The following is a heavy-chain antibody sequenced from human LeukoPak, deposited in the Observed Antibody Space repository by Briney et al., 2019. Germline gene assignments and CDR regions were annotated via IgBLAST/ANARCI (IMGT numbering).Heavy chain of an antibody. V-gene: IGHV5-51*01. CDR2: IYPGDSDT. J-gene: IGHJ6*02. CDR1: GYSFTSYW. CDR3: ARVRSTGTAYHYYYGMDV. D-gene: IGHD1-14*01. Sequence: GESLKISCKGSGYSFTSYWIGWVRQMPGKGLEWMGMIYPGDSDTIYSPSLQGQVTISADRSINTAYLQWSSLKASDTAIYYCARVRSTGTAYHYYYGMDVWGQGTTVSVSS.